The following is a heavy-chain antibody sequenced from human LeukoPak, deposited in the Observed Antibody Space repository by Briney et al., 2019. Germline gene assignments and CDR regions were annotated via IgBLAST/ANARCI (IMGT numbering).Heavy chain of an antibody. CDR1: GFTFSSYS. CDR2: ISSSSSYI. J-gene: IGHJ4*02. V-gene: IGHV3-21*01. Sequence: GGSLRLSCAASGFTFSSYSMNWVRQAPGKGLEWASSISSSSSYIYYADSVKGRFTISRDNDKNSLYLQMNSLRAEDTAVYYCARDYYSSGSLFDYWGQGTLVTVSS. D-gene: IGHD3-10*01. CDR3: ARDYYSSGSLFDY.